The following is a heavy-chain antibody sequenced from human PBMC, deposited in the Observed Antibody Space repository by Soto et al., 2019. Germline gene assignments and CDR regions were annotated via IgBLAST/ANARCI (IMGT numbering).Heavy chain of an antibody. CDR2: ISGSGGST. Sequence: EVQLLESGGGLVQPGGSLRLSCAASGFTFSSYAMSWVRQAPGKGLEWVSAISGSGGSTYYADSVKGRFTISRDNSKNTLYLQMNRLRAEDTAVYYCAKDRLHYCSGGSCYPDYWGQGTLVTVSS. D-gene: IGHD2-15*01. V-gene: IGHV3-23*01. J-gene: IGHJ4*02. CDR1: GFTFSSYA. CDR3: AKDRLHYCSGGSCYPDY.